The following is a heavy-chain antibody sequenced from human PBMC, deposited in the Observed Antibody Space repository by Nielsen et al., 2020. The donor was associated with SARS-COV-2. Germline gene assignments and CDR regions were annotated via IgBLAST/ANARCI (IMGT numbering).Heavy chain of an antibody. J-gene: IGHJ2*01. CDR1: GFTFSDYY. CDR3: ARVAGTPPVSYSYFDL. V-gene: IGHV3-11*05. Sequence: GGSLRLSCAGSGFTFSDYYMSWIRQAPGKGLEWVAQMSGSSSYIHYADSVKGRYTISKDSAKNSLYLQMNSLRAEDTAVYYCARVAGTPPVSYSYFDLWGRGTLVTVSS. CDR2: MSGSSSYI. D-gene: IGHD6-19*01.